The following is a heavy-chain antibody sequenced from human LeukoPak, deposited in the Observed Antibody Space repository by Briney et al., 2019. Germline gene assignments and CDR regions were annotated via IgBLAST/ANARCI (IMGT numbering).Heavy chain of an antibody. V-gene: IGHV3-48*03. D-gene: IGHD3-10*02. J-gene: IGHJ6*04. CDR2: ISSSGSTI. Sequence: GGSLRLTCAASGFTFSSYEMNWVRQAPGRGLEWVSYISSSGSTIYYADSVKGRFTISRDNAKNSLYLQMNSLRAEDTAVYYCAELGITMIGGVWGKGTTVTISS. CDR1: GFTFSSYE. CDR3: AELGITMIGGV.